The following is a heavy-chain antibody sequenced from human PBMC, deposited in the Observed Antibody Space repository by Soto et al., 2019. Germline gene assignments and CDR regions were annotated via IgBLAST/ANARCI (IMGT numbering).Heavy chain of an antibody. CDR2: ISYDGSNK. D-gene: IGHD4-4*01. CDR1: GFTFSSYA. J-gene: IGHJ4*02. V-gene: IGHV3-30-3*01. Sequence: QVQLVESGGGVVQSGRSLRLSCAASGFTFSSYALHWVRQAPGKGLEWVAVISYDGSNKYYADSVKGRFTISRDNSKNTLYLQMNSLRAEDTAVYYCARAPTTVTTGYYFDYWGQGTLVTVSS. CDR3: ARAPTTVTTGYYFDY.